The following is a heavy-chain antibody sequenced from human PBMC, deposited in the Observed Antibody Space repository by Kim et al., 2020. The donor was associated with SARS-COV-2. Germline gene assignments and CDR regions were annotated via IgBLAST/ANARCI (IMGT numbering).Heavy chain of an antibody. J-gene: IGHJ4*02. V-gene: IGHV3-30*01. CDR3: ARARIGGSGLDY. D-gene: IGHD2-15*01. Sequence: YDADSVKGRFTISRDNSTNTLYLQMNSLRAEDTAVYYCARARIGGSGLDYWGQGTLVTVSS.